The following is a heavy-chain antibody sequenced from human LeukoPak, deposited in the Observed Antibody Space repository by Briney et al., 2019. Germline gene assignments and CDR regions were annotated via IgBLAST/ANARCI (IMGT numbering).Heavy chain of an antibody. V-gene: IGHV4-59*01. CDR3: ARDLRGAAAEFDY. CDR2: IDYSGST. Sequence: SETLSLTCTVSGGSISSYYWCWIRQPPGKGLEWIGYIDYSGSTDFNPSLKSRVTMSVDTSKNQFSLKLSSVTAADTAVYYCARDLRGAAAEFDYWGQGTLVTVSS. CDR1: GGSISSYY. J-gene: IGHJ4*02. D-gene: IGHD6-13*01.